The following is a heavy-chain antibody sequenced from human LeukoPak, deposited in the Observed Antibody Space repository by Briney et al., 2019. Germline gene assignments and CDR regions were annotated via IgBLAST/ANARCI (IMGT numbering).Heavy chain of an antibody. CDR2: ISDSGGST. J-gene: IGHJ4*02. V-gene: IGHV3-23*01. CDR3: AIGSGSYYGAQFDY. Sequence: DPGGSLRLSCAASGFTFSNYAMSWVRQAPGKGLEWVSAISDSGGSTYYADSVKGRFTISRDNSKNTLYLQMNSLRAEDTAVYYCAIGSGSYYGAQFDYWGQGTLVTVSS. CDR1: GFTFSNYA. D-gene: IGHD1-26*01.